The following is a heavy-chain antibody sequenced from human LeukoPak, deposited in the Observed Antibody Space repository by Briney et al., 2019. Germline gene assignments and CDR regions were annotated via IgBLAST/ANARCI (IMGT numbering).Heavy chain of an antibody. D-gene: IGHD6-19*01. CDR2: INHSGST. CDR1: GGSISSGTYY. J-gene: IGHJ6*03. V-gene: IGHV4-61*10. CDR3: ARASRWLVRLSTYYYYYMDV. Sequence: PSETLSLTCTVSGGSISSGTYYWSWIRQPAGKGLEWIGEINHSGSTNYNPSLKSRVTISVDTSKNQFSLKLSSVTAADTAVYYCARASRWLVRLSTYYYYYMDVWGKGTTVTVSS.